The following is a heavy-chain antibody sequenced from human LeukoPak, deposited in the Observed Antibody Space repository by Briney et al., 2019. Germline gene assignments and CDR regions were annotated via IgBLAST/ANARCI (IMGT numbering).Heavy chain of an antibody. CDR3: ARAGRDVVVPAAVRNRYYYYGMDV. V-gene: IGHV4-34*01. CDR1: GGSFSGYY. D-gene: IGHD2-2*01. CDR2: INHSGST. Sequence: SETLSLTCAVYGGSFSGYYWSWIRQPPGKGLEWIGEINHSGSTSYNPSLKSRVTISVDTSKNQFSLKLSSVTAADTAVYYCARAGRDVVVPAAVRNRYYYYGMDVWGQGTTVTVSS. J-gene: IGHJ6*02.